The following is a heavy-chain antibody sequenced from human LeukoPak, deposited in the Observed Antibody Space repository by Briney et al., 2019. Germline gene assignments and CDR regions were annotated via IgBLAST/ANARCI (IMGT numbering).Heavy chain of an antibody. CDR2: IWYDGSNK. D-gene: IGHD3-10*01. J-gene: IGHJ4*02. Sequence: GGSLRLSCAASGFTFSSYGMHWVRQAPGKGLEWVAVIWYDGSNKYYADSVKGRFTISRDNSKNTLYLQMNSLRAEDTAVYYCARGITMVRGAIDYWGQGTLVTVSS. CDR3: ARGITMVRGAIDY. CDR1: GFTFSSYG. V-gene: IGHV3-33*01.